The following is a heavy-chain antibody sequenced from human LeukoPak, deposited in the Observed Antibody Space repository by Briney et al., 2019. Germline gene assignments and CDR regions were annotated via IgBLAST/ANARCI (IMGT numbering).Heavy chain of an antibody. CDR3: ARDGVIFPSYYFDY. J-gene: IGHJ4*03. V-gene: IGHV3-23*01. D-gene: IGHD3-22*01. Sequence: PGGSLRLSCAASGFTFSSYAMIWVRQAPGKGLEWVSAISGSGGSTYYADSVTGRFTISRDNAKNSLYLQMNSLRAEDTAVYYCARDGVIFPSYYFDYWGLGTMVTVSS. CDR2: ISGSGGST. CDR1: GFTFSSYA.